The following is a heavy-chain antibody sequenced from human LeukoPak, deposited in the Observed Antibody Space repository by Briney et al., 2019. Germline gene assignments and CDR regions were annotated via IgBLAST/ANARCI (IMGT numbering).Heavy chain of an antibody. CDR2: IYYSGST. CDR3: ARDYYDSSFAFDI. V-gene: IGHV4-59*12. J-gene: IGHJ3*02. Sequence: TPSETLSLTCTVSGGSISSYYWSWIRQPPGKGLEWIGYIYYSGSTYYNPSLKSRVTISVDTSKNQFSLKLSSVTAADTAVYYCARDYYDSSFAFDIWGQGTMVTVSS. D-gene: IGHD3-22*01. CDR1: GGSISSYY.